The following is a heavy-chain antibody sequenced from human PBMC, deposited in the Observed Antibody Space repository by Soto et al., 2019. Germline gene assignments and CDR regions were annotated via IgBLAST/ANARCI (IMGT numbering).Heavy chain of an antibody. Sequence: PGGSLRLSCAVSGFTFNNYGINWVRQAPGKGLEWVSSVSTSDYTYYSDSVKGRFTISRDNAKNSVSLQLNTLRAEDTAVYYCAREDSIIIPAVSEFWGQGALVTVS. CDR1: GFTFNNYG. J-gene: IGHJ4*02. CDR3: AREDSIIIPAVSEF. CDR2: VSTSDYT. V-gene: IGHV3-21*01. D-gene: IGHD2-2*01.